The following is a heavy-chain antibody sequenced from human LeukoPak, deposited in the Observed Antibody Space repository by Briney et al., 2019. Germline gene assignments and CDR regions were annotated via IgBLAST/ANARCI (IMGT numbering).Heavy chain of an antibody. CDR3: ARVLQYMVRGVIRSYYMDV. CDR1: GGSISSGSYY. D-gene: IGHD3-10*01. CDR2: IYTSGST. V-gene: IGHV4-61*02. J-gene: IGHJ6*03. Sequence: PSETLSLTCTVSGGSISSGSYYWSWIRQPAGKGLEWIGRIYTSGSTNYNPSLKSRVTISVDTSKNQFSLKLSSVTAADTAVYYCARVLQYMVRGVIRSYYMDVWGKGTTVTISS.